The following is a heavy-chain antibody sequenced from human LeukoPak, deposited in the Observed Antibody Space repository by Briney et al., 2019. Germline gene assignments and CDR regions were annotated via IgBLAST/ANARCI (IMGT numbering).Heavy chain of an antibody. J-gene: IGHJ4*02. Sequence: ASVKVSCQASGYTFIDDYIYWLRQAPGQGPEYMGWINPKSGDSRFVEKFQGRVTLTRDTSIRTTYLELKRLRCDDTAVYYCATDEETGFCGQGPLVTVSS. CDR1: GYTFIDDY. CDR2: INPKSGDS. CDR3: ATDEETGF. D-gene: IGHD3-9*01. V-gene: IGHV1-2*02.